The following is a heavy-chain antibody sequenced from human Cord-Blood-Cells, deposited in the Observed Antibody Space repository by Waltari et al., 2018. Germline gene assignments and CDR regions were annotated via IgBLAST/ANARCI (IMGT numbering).Heavy chain of an antibody. D-gene: IGHD1-26*01. CDR2: SNPNMGGT. CDR1: GYTFTGYY. CDR3: AEEGSGSYFDY. Sequence: VHLVQSGAEVKKPGASVKVACKDSGYTFTGYYLPWVRQAPGQGLEWMGRSNPNMGGTNYAQKFQGKVTMTRHTSISTAYMELSRLRSDDTAVYYCAEEGSGSYFDYGGQGTLVTVSS. V-gene: IGHV1-2*06. J-gene: IGHJ4*02.